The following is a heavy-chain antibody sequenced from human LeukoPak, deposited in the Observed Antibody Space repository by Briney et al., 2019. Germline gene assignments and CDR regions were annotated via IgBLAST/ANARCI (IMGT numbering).Heavy chain of an antibody. V-gene: IGHV4-30-2*01. Sequence: KTSETLSLTCTVSGGSISSGGYYWSWIRQPPGKGLEWIGYIYHSGSTYYNPSLKGRVTISVDRSKNQFSLKLSSVTAADTAVYYCAREAIFGAPILSSGGYFDYWGQGTLVTVSS. D-gene: IGHD3-3*01. CDR3: AREAIFGAPILSSGGYFDY. CDR1: GGSISSGGYY. J-gene: IGHJ4*02. CDR2: IYHSGST.